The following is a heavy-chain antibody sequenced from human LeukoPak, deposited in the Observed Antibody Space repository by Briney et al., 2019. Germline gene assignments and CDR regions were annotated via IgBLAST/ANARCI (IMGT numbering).Heavy chain of an antibody. J-gene: IGHJ6*04. D-gene: IGHD3-16*01. CDR1: GFTFSNYA. Sequence: GSLRLSCAASGFTFSNYAMSWIRQPPGKGLEWIGEINHSGSTNYNPSLKSRVTISVDTSKNQFSLKLSSVTAADTAVYHCARLVMAGREDVWGKGTTVTISS. CDR2: INHSGST. V-gene: IGHV4-34*01. CDR3: ARLVMAGREDV.